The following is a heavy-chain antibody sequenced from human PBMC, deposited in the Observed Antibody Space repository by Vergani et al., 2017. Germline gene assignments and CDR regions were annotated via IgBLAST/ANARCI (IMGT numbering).Heavy chain of an antibody. CDR1: GGSISSGYY. Sequence: QVQLQESGPGLVKPPGTLSLNCAVSGGSISSGYYWGWIRQPPRKGLEWIGIIYYSGTIYYNPSLKSRATLSVDTSKNQFSLRLNSVTAADTAVYYCVRLPVARTKWADGYYYPYGMGVWGQGTTVTVSS. V-gene: IGHV4-38-2*01. CDR3: VRLPVARTKWADGYYYPYGMGV. J-gene: IGHJ6*02. D-gene: IGHD3-16*01. CDR2: IYYSGTI.